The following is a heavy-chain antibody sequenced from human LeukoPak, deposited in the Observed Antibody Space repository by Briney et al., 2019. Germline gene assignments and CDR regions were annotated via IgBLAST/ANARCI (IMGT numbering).Heavy chain of an antibody. D-gene: IGHD2-21*02. Sequence: HPGGSLRLSCAASGFIFSSYSMNWVRQAPGKGLEWVSYITSSSTLIYYADSVKGRFTISRDNAKNSLYLQMNSLRDEDTAVYYCARDSDLLNAFDIWGQGTMVTVSS. CDR2: ITSSSTLI. CDR1: GFIFSSYS. V-gene: IGHV3-48*02. J-gene: IGHJ3*02. CDR3: ARDSDLLNAFDI.